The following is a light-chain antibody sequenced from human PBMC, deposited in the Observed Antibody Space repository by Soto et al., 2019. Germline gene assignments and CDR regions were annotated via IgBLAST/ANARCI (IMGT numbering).Light chain of an antibody. J-gene: IGLJ1*01. CDR2: EVT. CDR1: SGDVGGYNL. CDR3: CSYAGNIEV. Sequence: QSVLTQPASVSGSPGQSITIPCTGTSGDVGGYNLVSWYQQHPGKAPKLMIYEVTERPSGVSNRFSGSKSGNTASLTISGLKPEDQADHSCCSYAGNIEVFRTGTKVTVL. V-gene: IGLV2-23*02.